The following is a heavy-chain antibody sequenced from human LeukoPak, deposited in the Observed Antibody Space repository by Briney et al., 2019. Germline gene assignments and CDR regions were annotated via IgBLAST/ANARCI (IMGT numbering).Heavy chain of an antibody. CDR2: ISSSSSCI. CDR3: AGGATLGAFDI. Sequence: GGSLRLSCATSGFTFSDYAMSWVRQAPGKGLEWVSSISSSSSCIYYADSVKGRFTISRDNAKNSLYLQMNSLRAEDTAVYYCAGGATLGAFDIWGQGTMVTVSS. V-gene: IGHV3-21*01. CDR1: GFTFSDYA. J-gene: IGHJ3*02. D-gene: IGHD1-26*01.